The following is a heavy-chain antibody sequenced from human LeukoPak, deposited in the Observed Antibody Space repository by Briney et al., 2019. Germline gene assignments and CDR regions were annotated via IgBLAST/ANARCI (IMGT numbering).Heavy chain of an antibody. CDR1: GYTFTGYN. CDR2: INPNGGGT. Sequence: ASVTVSCKASGYTFTGYNMHWVRQAPGQGLEWMGWINPNGGGTNYAQKFQGRVTMTRDTSISTAYMELSRLRSDDTAVYFCARAQSSSFDYWGQGTLVTVSS. V-gene: IGHV1-2*02. D-gene: IGHD6-6*01. J-gene: IGHJ4*02. CDR3: ARAQSSSFDY.